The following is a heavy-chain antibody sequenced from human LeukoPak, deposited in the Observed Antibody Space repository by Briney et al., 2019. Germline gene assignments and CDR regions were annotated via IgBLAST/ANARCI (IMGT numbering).Heavy chain of an antibody. CDR1: GGSISSYY. CDR3: ARANGGYDLGYFDY. Sequence: SETLSLTCTVTGGSISSYYWNWFRQPPGKGLEWIGYIYYSGSTNYSPSLKSRVTISIDTSKNQFSLKLSSVTAADTAVYYCARANGGYDLGYFDYWGQGTLVTVSS. J-gene: IGHJ4*02. D-gene: IGHD5-12*01. CDR2: IYYSGST. V-gene: IGHV4-59*08.